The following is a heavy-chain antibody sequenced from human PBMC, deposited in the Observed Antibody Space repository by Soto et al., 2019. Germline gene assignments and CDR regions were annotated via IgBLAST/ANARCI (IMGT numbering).Heavy chain of an antibody. CDR1: GFTFSSYA. V-gene: IGHV3-30-3*01. J-gene: IGHJ3*02. CDR2: ISYDGSNK. D-gene: IGHD3-3*01. Sequence: GGSLRLSCAASGFTFSSYAMHWVRQAPGKGLEWVAVISYDGSNKYYADSVKGRFTISRDNSKNTLYLQMNSLRAEDTAVYYCARDYVLRFLEWLTPHSPFDIWGQGTMVTVSS. CDR3: ARDYVLRFLEWLTPHSPFDI.